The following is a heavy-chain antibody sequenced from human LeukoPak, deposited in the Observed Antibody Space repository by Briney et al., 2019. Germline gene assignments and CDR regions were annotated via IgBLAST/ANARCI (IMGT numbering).Heavy chain of an antibody. Sequence: GASVKVSCKASGGTFSSYAISWVRQAPGQGLEWMGGIIPIFGTANYAQKFQGRVTITADESTSTAYMELSSLRSEDTAVYYCAREVQLWSTFENWGQGTLVTVSS. D-gene: IGHD5-18*01. V-gene: IGHV1-69*13. CDR1: GGTFSSYA. CDR2: IIPIFGTA. J-gene: IGHJ4*02. CDR3: AREVQLWSTFEN.